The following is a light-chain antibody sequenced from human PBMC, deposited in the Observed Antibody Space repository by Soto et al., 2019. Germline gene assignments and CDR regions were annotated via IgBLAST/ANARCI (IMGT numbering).Light chain of an antibody. CDR3: SSDGGSNNLV. V-gene: IGLV2-8*01. CDR2: EVN. Sequence: QSALTQPPSASGSPGQSVTISCTGTSSDVGGYNYVSWYQQHPGKVPKLMIYEVNKRPSGVPDRFSGSKSGNKSSLTVSGLQAEDEADYYGSSDGGSNNLVFGGGTKLTVL. CDR1: SSDVGGYNY. J-gene: IGLJ2*01.